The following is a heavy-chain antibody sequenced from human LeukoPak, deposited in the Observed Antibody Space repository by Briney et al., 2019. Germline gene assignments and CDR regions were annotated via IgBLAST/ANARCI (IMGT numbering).Heavy chain of an antibody. Sequence: ASVKVSCKASGYTFTGYYMHWVRQAPGQGLEWMGWISAYNGNTNYAQKLQGRVTMTTDTSTSTAYMELRSLRSDDTAVYYCARAPAGPPENYWGQGTLVTVSS. CDR1: GYTFTGYY. CDR3: ARAPAGPPENY. V-gene: IGHV1-18*04. J-gene: IGHJ4*02. CDR2: ISAYNGNT.